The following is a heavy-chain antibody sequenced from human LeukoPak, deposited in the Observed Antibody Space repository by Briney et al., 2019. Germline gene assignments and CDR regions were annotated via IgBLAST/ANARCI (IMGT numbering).Heavy chain of an antibody. CDR3: ARVELRFLGGLDRYYYYMDV. CDR1: GFTFSSYG. CDR2: ISYDGSNK. J-gene: IGHJ6*03. Sequence: GRSLRLSCAASGFTFSSYGMHWVRQAPGKGLEWVAVISYDGSNKYYADSVKGRFTISRDNSKNTLYLQMNSLRAEDTAVYYCARVELRFLGGLDRYYYYMDVWGKGTTVTVSS. V-gene: IGHV3-30*03. D-gene: IGHD3-3*01.